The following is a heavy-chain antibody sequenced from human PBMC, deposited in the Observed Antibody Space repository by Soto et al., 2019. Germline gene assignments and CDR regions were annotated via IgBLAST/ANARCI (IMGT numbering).Heavy chain of an antibody. Sequence: SETLSLTCTVSGDSISSGDYYWSWIRQPPGKGLEWIGLIYYSGSTYYNPSLKSRVTMFVDTSKNHFSLKMTSVTAADTAVYYCARQDDFWSGSNWFDPWGQGTLVTVSS. CDR2: IYYSGST. V-gene: IGHV4-30-4*01. J-gene: IGHJ5*02. CDR1: GDSISSGDYY. D-gene: IGHD3-3*01. CDR3: ARQDDFWSGSNWFDP.